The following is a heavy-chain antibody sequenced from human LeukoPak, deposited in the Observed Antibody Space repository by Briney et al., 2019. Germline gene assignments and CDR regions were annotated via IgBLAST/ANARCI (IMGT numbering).Heavy chain of an antibody. Sequence: GGSLRLSCAASGFTFSSYWMSWVRQAPGKGLEWVANIKQDGSEKYYVDSVKGRFTISRDNSKNTLYLQMNSLRAEDTAVYYCAKDMRYCSSTSCPPGDYWGQGTLVTVSS. CDR3: AKDMRYCSSTSCPPGDY. J-gene: IGHJ4*02. D-gene: IGHD2-2*01. CDR1: GFTFSSYW. V-gene: IGHV3-7*03. CDR2: IKQDGSEK.